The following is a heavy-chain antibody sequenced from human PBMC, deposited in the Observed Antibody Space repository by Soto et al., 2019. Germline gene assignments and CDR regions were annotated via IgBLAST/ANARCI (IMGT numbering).Heavy chain of an antibody. D-gene: IGHD6-13*01. J-gene: IGHJ6*03. Sequence: ASVKVSCKASGYTFTSYYMHWVRQAPGQGLEWMGIINPSGGSTSYAQKFQGRVTMTRDTSTSTVYMELSSLRSEDTAVYYCARGTMGYSSSVPHYYYYMDVWGKVNTVTVSS. CDR1: GYTFTSYY. CDR3: ARGTMGYSSSVPHYYYYMDV. V-gene: IGHV1-46*03. CDR2: INPSGGST.